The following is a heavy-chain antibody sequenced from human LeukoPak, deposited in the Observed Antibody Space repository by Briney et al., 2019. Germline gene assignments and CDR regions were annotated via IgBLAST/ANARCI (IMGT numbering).Heavy chain of an antibody. CDR3: ARGYSSSWNYSDY. J-gene: IGHJ4*02. Sequence: SETLSLTCTVSGGSISNYWWSWIRQPPGKGLEWIGYVFDSGGTNYNPSLKSRVTISVDTSKKQFSLKLSSVTAADAAVYYCARGYSSSWNYSDYWGQGTLVTVSS. D-gene: IGHD6-13*01. CDR1: GGSISNYW. V-gene: IGHV4-59*01. CDR2: VFDSGGT.